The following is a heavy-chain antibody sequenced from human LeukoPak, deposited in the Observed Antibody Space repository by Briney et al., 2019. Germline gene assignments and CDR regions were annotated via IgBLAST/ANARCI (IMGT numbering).Heavy chain of an antibody. Sequence: SETLSLTCTVSGGSISSYYWSWIRQPPGKGLEWIGYIYYSWSTNYNPSLKSRVTISVDTSKNQFSLKLSSVTAADTAVYYCARDPGSGWYYFDYWGQGTLVTVSS. CDR2: IYYSWST. J-gene: IGHJ4*02. CDR1: GGSISSYY. CDR3: ARDPGSGWYYFDY. V-gene: IGHV4-59*01. D-gene: IGHD6-19*01.